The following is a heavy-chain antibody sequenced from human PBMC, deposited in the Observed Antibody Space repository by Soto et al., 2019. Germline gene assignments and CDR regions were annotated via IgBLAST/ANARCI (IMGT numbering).Heavy chain of an antibody. V-gene: IGHV3-23*01. CDR1: GFAFSTYA. CDR2: ILPDETG. J-gene: IGHJ4*02. Sequence: DVNLLQSGGGSAQPGGSLKLSCATSGFAFSTYAMTWVRQVPGRGLEWVSTILPDETGFYTVSVKGRFTISRDNFRGILYLQMNDLWVDDAAIYFCAKDRLPTSGQRFYFDSWGQGSLVTVSS. D-gene: IGHD2-15*01. CDR3: AKDRLPTSGQRFYFDS.